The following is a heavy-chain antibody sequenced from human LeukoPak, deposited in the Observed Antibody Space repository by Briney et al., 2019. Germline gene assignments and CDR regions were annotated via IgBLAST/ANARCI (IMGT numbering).Heavy chain of an antibody. CDR2: INPNSGGT. V-gene: IGHV1-2*02. Sequence: ASVKVSCKASGYTFTGYYMHWVRQAPGQGLEWKGWINPNSGGTNYAQKFQGRVTMTRDTSISTAYMELSRLRSDDTAVYYCARELGGASWYYDSSGYYWFDPWGQGTLVTVSS. CDR3: ARELGGASWYYDSSGYYWFDP. D-gene: IGHD3-22*01. CDR1: GYTFTGYY. J-gene: IGHJ5*02.